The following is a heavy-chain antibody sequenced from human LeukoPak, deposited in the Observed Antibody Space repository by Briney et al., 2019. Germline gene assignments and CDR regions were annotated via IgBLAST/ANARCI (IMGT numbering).Heavy chain of an antibody. J-gene: IGHJ3*02. CDR3: ARATYYYDSSGYWTLEFDFDI. CDR1: GGSISSYY. V-gene: IGHV4-59*08. CDR2: IYYSGST. D-gene: IGHD3-22*01. Sequence: PSETLSLTCTVSGGSISSYYWSWIRQPPGKGLEWIGYIYYSGSTNYNPSLKSRVTISGDTSKNQFSLRLSSVTAADTAVYYCARATYYYDSSGYWTLEFDFDIWGQGTMVTVSS.